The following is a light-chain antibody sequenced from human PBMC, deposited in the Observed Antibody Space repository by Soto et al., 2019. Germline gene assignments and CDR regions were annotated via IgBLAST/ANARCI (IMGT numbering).Light chain of an antibody. CDR1: SSDIGGSNY. J-gene: IGLJ3*02. V-gene: IGLV2-11*01. CDR3: CSYAGGFTWV. Sequence: QSALTQPRSVSGSPGQSVTISCTGTSSDIGGSNYVSWYQHHPGKPPKLMIYDVSKRPSGVPDRFSGSKSGNTASLTISGLQAEDEADYYCCSYAGGFTWVFGGGTKLTVL. CDR2: DVS.